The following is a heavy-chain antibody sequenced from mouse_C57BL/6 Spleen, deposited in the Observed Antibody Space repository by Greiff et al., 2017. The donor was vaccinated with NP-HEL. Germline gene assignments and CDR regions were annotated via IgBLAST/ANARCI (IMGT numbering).Heavy chain of an antibody. CDR1: GYSITSGYY. D-gene: IGHD1-1*01. J-gene: IGHJ1*03. CDR3: ARGGGSSYGYFDV. V-gene: IGHV3-6*01. CDR2: ISYDGSN. Sequence: ESGPGLVKPSQSLSLTCSVTGYSITSGYYWNWIRQFPGNKLEWMGYISYDGSNNYNPSLKNRISITRDTSKNQFFLKLNSVTTEDTATYYCARGGGSSYGYFDVWGTGTTVTVSS.